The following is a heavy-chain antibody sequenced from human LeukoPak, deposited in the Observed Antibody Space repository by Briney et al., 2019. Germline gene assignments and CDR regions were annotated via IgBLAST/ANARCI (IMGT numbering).Heavy chain of an antibody. V-gene: IGHV4-4*02. D-gene: IGHD3-10*01. CDR3: ARNGITYYYGSGEQNWFDP. Sequence: SGTLSLTCAVSGGSISSSNWWSWVRQPPGKGLEWIGEINHSGSTNYNPSLKSRVTISVDTSKNQFSLKLSSVTAADTAVYYCARNGITYYYGSGEQNWFDPWGQGTLVTVSS. J-gene: IGHJ5*02. CDR1: GGSISSSNW. CDR2: INHSGST.